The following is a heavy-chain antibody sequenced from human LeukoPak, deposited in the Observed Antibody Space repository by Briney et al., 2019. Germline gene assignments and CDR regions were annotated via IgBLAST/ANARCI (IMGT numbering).Heavy chain of an antibody. CDR1: GFTFSSYS. J-gene: IGHJ4*02. CDR2: ISSSSSYI. D-gene: IGHD6-19*01. Sequence: PGGSLRLSCAASGFTFSSYSVNWVRQAPGKGLEWVSSISSSSSYIYYAGSVKGRFTISRDNAKNSLYLQMGSLRAEDTAVYYCARDNYEQWLVHGFDYWGQGTLVTVSS. CDR3: ARDNYEQWLVHGFDY. V-gene: IGHV3-21*01.